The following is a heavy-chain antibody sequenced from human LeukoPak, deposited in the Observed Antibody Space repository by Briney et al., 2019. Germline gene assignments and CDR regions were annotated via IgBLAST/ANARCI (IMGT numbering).Heavy chain of an antibody. V-gene: IGHV4-59*01. CDR3: TRGGGSTSGWYNWFDP. J-gene: IGHJ5*02. Sequence: ETLSLTCSVSGGSIYNYYWSWIRQPPGKGLEWIGHISHSGSTSYHPSLTSRGTISVDMSKKQFSLNLTSVTAADTAVYYCTRGGGSTSGWYNWFDPWGQGTLVTVSS. D-gene: IGHD6-19*01. CDR2: ISHSGST. CDR1: GGSIYNYY.